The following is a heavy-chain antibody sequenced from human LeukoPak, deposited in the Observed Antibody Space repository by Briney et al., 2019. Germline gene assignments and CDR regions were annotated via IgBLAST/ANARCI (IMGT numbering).Heavy chain of an antibody. CDR2: IIPIFGTA. CDR1: GGTFSSYA. J-gene: IGHJ6*03. V-gene: IGHV1-69*13. D-gene: IGHD5-12*01. CDR3: ARGPPATGLYYYYMDV. Sequence: SVKVSCKASGGTFSSYAISWVRQAPGQGLEWMGGIIPIFGTANYAQKFQGRVTITADESTSTAYMELSSLRSEDTAVYYCARGPPATGLYYYYMDVWGKGTTVTISS.